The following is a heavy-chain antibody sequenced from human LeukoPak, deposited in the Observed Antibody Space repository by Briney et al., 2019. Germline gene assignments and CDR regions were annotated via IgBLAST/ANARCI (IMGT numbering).Heavy chain of an antibody. Sequence: ASVKVSCKASGYTFTSYGISWVRQAPGQGLEWMGWISAYNGNTNYAQKLQGRVTMTTDTSTSTAYMELRSLRSDDTAVYYCARSFRYSGYDYYFDPWGQGTLVTVSS. CDR1: GYTFTSYG. CDR3: ARSFRYSGYDYYFDP. CDR2: ISAYNGNT. J-gene: IGHJ5*02. V-gene: IGHV1-18*01. D-gene: IGHD5-12*01.